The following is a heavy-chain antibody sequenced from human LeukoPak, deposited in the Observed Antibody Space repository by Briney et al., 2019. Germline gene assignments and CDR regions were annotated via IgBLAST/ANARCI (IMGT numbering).Heavy chain of an antibody. CDR3: ARSGSSWYSGWFDP. Sequence: GGSLRLSCAASGFTFSTYAMHWVRQAPGKGLEWVAVISYDGSKKYYSDSVKGRFTISRDNSKNTLSLQMNSLRAEDTAVYSCARSGSSWYSGWFDPWGQGTLVTVSS. CDR1: GFTFSTYA. D-gene: IGHD6-13*01. V-gene: IGHV3-30*04. J-gene: IGHJ5*02. CDR2: ISYDGSKK.